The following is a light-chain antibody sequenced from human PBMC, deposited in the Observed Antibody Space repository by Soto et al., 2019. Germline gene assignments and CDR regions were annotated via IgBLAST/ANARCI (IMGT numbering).Light chain of an antibody. J-gene: IGKJ1*01. V-gene: IGKV1-5*01. Sequence: IHMTHSPSTLSASVVYRVTITFRASQSISSWLAWYQQKPGKAPKLLIYDASSLESGVPSRFSGSGSGTEFTLTISSLQPDDFATYYCQQYSTYWTFGQGTKVDIK. CDR1: QSISSW. CDR2: DAS. CDR3: QQYSTYWT.